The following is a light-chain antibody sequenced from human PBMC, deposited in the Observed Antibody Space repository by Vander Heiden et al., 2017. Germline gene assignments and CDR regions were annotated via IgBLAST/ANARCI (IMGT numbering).Light chain of an antibody. CDR3: QQYNNWPYT. CDR1: QSVSSN. CDR2: VAS. Sequence: EIVMTQSPATLSVSPGERATLSCRARQSVSSNLAWYQQKPGQAPRLLIYVASTRATGIPARFSGSGSGTEFTLTISILQSEDFAVYYCQQYNNWPYTFGQGTNLEIK. V-gene: IGKV3-15*01. J-gene: IGKJ2*01.